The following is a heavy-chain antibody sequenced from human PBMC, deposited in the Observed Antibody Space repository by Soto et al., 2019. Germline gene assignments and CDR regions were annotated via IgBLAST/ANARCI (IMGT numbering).Heavy chain of an antibody. CDR2: IYYSGST. J-gene: IGHJ6*02. Sequence: SETLSLTCTVSGCSISIGGYYWSWIRQHPGKGLEWIGYIYYSGSTYYNPSLKSRVTISVDTSKNQFSLKLSSVTAADTAVYYCARSPIVYDILTGYFPSYYYYGMDVWGQGTTVTVSS. V-gene: IGHV4-31*03. CDR3: ARSPIVYDILTGYFPSYYYYGMDV. CDR1: GCSISIGGYY. D-gene: IGHD3-9*01.